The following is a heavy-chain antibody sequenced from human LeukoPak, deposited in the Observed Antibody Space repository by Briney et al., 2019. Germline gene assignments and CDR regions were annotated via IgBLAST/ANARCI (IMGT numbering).Heavy chain of an antibody. CDR2: IWFDGSNK. D-gene: IGHD2-15*01. V-gene: IGHV3-33*08. CDR1: GLTFSSYG. J-gene: IGHJ6*02. Sequence: GGSLRLSCAASGLTFSSYGMHWVRQAPGKGLGRVAVIWFDGSNKYYADSVKGRFTISRDNSKNTLYLPKNSLRAEDTAVYYCARVVVVVVVAATRDYGMDVWGQGTTVTVPS. CDR3: ARVVVVVVVAATRDYGMDV.